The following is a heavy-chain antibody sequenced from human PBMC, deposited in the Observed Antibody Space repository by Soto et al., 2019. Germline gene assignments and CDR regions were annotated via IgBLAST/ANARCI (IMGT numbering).Heavy chain of an antibody. CDR1: GGTFSSYS. V-gene: IGHV1-69*02. J-gene: IGHJ5*02. CDR3: ARNGGYSGYDYLVS. Sequence: QVQLVQSGAEVKKPGSSVKVSCKASGGTFSSYSISWVRQAPGQGLEWMGRIIPILGIPYYAQQFQGRVMIAADKSSTSASMQLSSLTSEATAVYYCARNGGYSGYDYLVSWGQGTLVTVSS. D-gene: IGHD5-12*01. CDR2: IIPILGIP.